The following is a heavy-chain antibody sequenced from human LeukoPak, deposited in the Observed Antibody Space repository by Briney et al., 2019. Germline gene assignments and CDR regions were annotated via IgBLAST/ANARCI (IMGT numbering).Heavy chain of an antibody. J-gene: IGHJ4*02. CDR1: GFTFSSYG. CDR2: ISYDGSNK. D-gene: IGHD4-17*01. V-gene: IGHV3-30*03. Sequence: GGSLRLSCAASGFTFSSYGMHWVRQAPGKGLEWVAVISYDGSNKYYADSVKGRFTISRDNSKNTLYLQMNSLRAEDTAVYYCARVDDYGDYDQFDYWGQGTLVTVSS. CDR3: ARVDDYGDYDQFDY.